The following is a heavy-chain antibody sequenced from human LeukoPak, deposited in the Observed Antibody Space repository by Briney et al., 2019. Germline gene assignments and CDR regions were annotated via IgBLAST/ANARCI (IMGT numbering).Heavy chain of an antibody. Sequence: PSETLALTCAVSGYSISSGYYWGWIRQPPGKGLEWIGSTYHSGSTYYNPSPKSRVTISVDTSKNQFYLKLSSVTAADTAVYYCARTRSRSGTLYYWGQGALVTVSS. CDR2: TYHSGST. D-gene: IGHD3-10*01. J-gene: IGHJ4*02. CDR1: GYSISSGYY. CDR3: ARTRSRSGTLYY. V-gene: IGHV4-38-2*01.